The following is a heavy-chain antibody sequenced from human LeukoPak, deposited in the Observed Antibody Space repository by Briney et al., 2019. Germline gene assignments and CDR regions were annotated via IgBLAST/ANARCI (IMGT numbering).Heavy chain of an antibody. Sequence: SETLSLTCTVFGGYISDYFWTWIRQSAGKGLEWIGRVQISENNNYNPSLRSRVTLSLDTSKSQFPLQLTSVTAADTAIYYCARESVAAGTRWFDYWGQGTLVAVSS. CDR3: ARESVAAGTRWFDY. CDR1: GGYISDYF. V-gene: IGHV4-4*07. J-gene: IGHJ4*02. D-gene: IGHD6-13*01. CDR2: VQISENN.